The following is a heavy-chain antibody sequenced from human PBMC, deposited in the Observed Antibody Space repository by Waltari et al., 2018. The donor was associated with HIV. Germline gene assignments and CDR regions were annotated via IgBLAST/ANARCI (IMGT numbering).Heavy chain of an antibody. Sequence: QVQLQESGPGLVKPSQTLSLTCTVPGGSISSGDYYWSGIRQPPAKGLEWIGYVYVSVSTYYNPSRNSRVTISVDTSNNHFSLKLSSVSAADTAVYYCARAGSVFGTSPYGMDVWGQGTTVTVSS. CDR1: GGSISSGDYY. D-gene: IGHD2-2*01. CDR2: VYVSVST. V-gene: IGHV4-30-4*01. CDR3: ARAGSVFGTSPYGMDV. J-gene: IGHJ6*02.